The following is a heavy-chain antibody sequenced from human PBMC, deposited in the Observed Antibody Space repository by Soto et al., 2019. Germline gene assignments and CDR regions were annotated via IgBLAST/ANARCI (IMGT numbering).Heavy chain of an antibody. CDR3: VSDMQLWRLDY. CDR1: GFTFSNFA. CDR2: VTGRDSNT. V-gene: IGHV3-23*01. Sequence: GGSLRLSCAASGFTFSNFAMAWVRQAPGKGLEWVSSVTGRDSNTYYSDSVAGRFTISRDNSKNTVSLQMSSLRAEDTAVYYCVSDMQLWRLDYWGQGTLVTVS. J-gene: IGHJ4*02. D-gene: IGHD2-21*01.